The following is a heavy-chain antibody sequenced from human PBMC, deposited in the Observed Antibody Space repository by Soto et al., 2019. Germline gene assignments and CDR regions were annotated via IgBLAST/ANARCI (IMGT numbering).Heavy chain of an antibody. CDR1: GFSFRDYY. J-gene: IGHJ5*02. D-gene: IGHD3-22*01. Sequence: QVQLVESGGALVKPGGSLRLSCAASGFSFRDYYMSWIRQAPGKGLEWISYISGSGNTIYYADSVKGRFIISRDNAKNSLFQHSNSLRADDTAVYYCARDRLPMVVVVMGWFDPWGQGHLVTVS. CDR3: ARDRLPMVVVVMGWFDP. V-gene: IGHV3-11*01. CDR2: ISGSGNTI.